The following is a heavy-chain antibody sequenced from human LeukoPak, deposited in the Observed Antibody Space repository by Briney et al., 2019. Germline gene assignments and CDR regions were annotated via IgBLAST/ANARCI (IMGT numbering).Heavy chain of an antibody. CDR2: IYTSGST. Sequence: SETLSLTCTVSGDSISSGNYYWSWLRQPAGRGLEWIGRIYTSGSTNYSPSLNSRVTISVDTSKNQFSLKLSSVTAADTAVYYCARAYYYDSSGSRDAFHIWGQGTMVTVSS. D-gene: IGHD3-22*01. CDR1: GDSISSGNYY. J-gene: IGHJ3*02. CDR3: ARAYYYDSSGSRDAFHI. V-gene: IGHV4-61*02.